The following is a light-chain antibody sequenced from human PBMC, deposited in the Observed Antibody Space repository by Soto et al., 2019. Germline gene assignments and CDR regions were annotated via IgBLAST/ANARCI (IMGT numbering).Light chain of an antibody. CDR3: QQSYTAPVYA. J-gene: IGKJ2*01. V-gene: IGKV1-39*01. Sequence: LTKTTSSLSASVGDRVTITCRASQNIIFYLNWYQQKPGEAPKLLIYAASNLQSGVPSRFSGSGSGTDFTLTISSLQPEDFATYFCQQSYTAPVYAFVQGTKVDSK. CDR2: AAS. CDR1: QNIIFY.